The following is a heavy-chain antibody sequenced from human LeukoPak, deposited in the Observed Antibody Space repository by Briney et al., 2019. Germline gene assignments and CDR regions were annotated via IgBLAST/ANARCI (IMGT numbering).Heavy chain of an antibody. CDR1: GGSISSYY. D-gene: IGHD1-26*01. V-gene: IGHV4-59*01. J-gene: IGHJ6*03. Sequence: NPSETLSLTCTVSGGSISSYYWSWIRQPPGKGLEWIGYIYYSGSTNYNPSLKSRVTISVDTSKNQFSLKLSSVTAADTAVYYCARGPRGYYYYMDVWGKGTTVTVSS. CDR2: IYYSGST. CDR3: ARGPRGYYYYMDV.